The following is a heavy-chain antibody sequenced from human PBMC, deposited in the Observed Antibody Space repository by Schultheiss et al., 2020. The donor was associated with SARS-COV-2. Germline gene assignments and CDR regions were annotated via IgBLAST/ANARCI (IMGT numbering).Heavy chain of an antibody. J-gene: IGHJ4*02. V-gene: IGHV1-69*04. CDR3: ARDPPSGPFDY. CDR1: GGTFSSYT. CDR2: IIPILGIA. Sequence: SVKVSCKASGGTFSSYTISWVRQAPGQGLEWMGRIIPILGIANYAQKFQGRVTITADKSTSTAYMELSSLRSEDTAVYYCARDPPSGPFDYWGQGTLVTGSS.